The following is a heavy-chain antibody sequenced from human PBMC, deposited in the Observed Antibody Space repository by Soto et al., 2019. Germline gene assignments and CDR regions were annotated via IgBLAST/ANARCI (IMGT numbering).Heavy chain of an antibody. V-gene: IGHV3-72*01. CDR3: TRGLLGGAPSYTFHGMDV. D-gene: IGHD1-26*01. CDR2: SRNRVNSHTT. CDR1: GFTFSDHY. J-gene: IGHJ6*01. Sequence: EVQLVDSGGGLVQPGGSLRLSCAASGFTFSDHYMDWVRQAPGKGLEWVARSRNRVNSHTTEYAASVKGRFTISRDESKCSLYLQMNSLKIEDTAVYYCTRGLLGGAPSYTFHGMDVWGQGTTVTVSS.